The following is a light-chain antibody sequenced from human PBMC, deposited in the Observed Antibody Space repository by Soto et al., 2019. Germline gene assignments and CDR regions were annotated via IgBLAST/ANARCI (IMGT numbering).Light chain of an antibody. V-gene: IGLV1-51*01. Sequence: QSVLTQPPSVSAAPGQRVTISCSGSSSNIATNYVSWYQHLPGAAPRLLICDDNKRPSGIPDRISGSRSGTSASLAITGLQAEDEADYYCQSYDRSLSGFVFGTGTKVTVL. CDR1: SSNIATNY. J-gene: IGLJ1*01. CDR3: QSYDRSLSGFV. CDR2: DDN.